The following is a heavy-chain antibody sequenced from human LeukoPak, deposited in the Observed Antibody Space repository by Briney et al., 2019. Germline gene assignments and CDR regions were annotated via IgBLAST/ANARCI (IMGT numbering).Heavy chain of an antibody. Sequence: PGGSLRLSCAASGFTFSSYAMSWVRQAPGKGLEWLARIRNKNQGQTTEYAATVRGRFAISRDDSSNSLHLQMNRLKTEDTAVYYCVQPSQGYFQNWGQGTLVTVSS. CDR1: GFTFSSYA. V-gene: IGHV3-72*01. CDR2: IRNKNQGQTT. CDR3: VQPSQGYFQN. J-gene: IGHJ1*01. D-gene: IGHD3-22*01.